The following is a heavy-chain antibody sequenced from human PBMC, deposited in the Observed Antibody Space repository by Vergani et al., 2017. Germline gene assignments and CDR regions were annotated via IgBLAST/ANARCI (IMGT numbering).Heavy chain of an antibody. J-gene: IGHJ4*02. CDR2: ISSSSSYI. Sequence: EVQLVESGGGLVKPGGSLRLSCAASGFTFSSYSMNWVRQAPGKGLEWVSSISSSSSYIYYADSVKGRFTISRDNAKNSLYLQMNSLRAEDTAVYYCARSKAGKSPFDYWGQGTLVTVSS. CDR3: ARSKAGKSPFDY. CDR1: GFTFSSYS. D-gene: IGHD6-13*01. V-gene: IGHV3-21*01.